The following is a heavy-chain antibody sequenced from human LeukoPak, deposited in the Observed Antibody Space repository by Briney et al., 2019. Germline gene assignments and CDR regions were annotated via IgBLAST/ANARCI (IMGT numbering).Heavy chain of an antibody. Sequence: SETLSLTCTVSGGSISSSSHYWGWDRQPPGKGLEWIGSIYYSGTTYYNPSLKSRVTISVDTSKNQFSLRLSSVTAADTAVYYCATTTIRLGFWGQGTLVTVSS. V-gene: IGHV4-39*07. J-gene: IGHJ4*02. CDR3: ATTTIRLGF. CDR1: GGSISSSSHY. CDR2: IYYSGTT. D-gene: IGHD1-26*01.